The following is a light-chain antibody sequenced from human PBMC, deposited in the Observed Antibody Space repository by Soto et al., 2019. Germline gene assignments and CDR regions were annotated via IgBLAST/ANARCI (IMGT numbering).Light chain of an antibody. CDR1: RSVSDN. J-gene: IGKJ2*01. V-gene: IGKV3-15*01. Sequence: EIVMTQSPATLSVAPGERVTLSCRASRSVSDNLAWYQHKPGQAPRLLMYGSSTRVPGMPARFRGSGSGTEFTLTITSLQSEDFAVYYCQQYINWPTFGLGTKLEIK. CDR2: GSS. CDR3: QQYINWPT.